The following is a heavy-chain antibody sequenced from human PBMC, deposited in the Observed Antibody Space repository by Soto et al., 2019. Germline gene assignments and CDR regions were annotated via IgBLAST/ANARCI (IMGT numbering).Heavy chain of an antibody. CDR2: IKEDGSEK. CDR1: VFTLSTFW. CDR3: ASYRTLGC. D-gene: IGHD3-16*01. J-gene: IGHJ4*02. Sequence: EVQLMESGVGLVQPEGSLRLSCEASVFTLSTFWMSWVRQAPGNGLEWVARIKEDGSEKIYVDSVKGRFSISRDSAKNSLHLQMNNLKAEDGAMYDCASYRTLGCWGQGTPVTVSS. V-gene: IGHV3-7*03.